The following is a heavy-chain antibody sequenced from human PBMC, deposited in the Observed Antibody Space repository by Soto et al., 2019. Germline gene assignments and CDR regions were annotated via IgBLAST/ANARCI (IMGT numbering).Heavy chain of an antibody. J-gene: IGHJ4*02. CDR3: ATEGGGGSPEY. CDR1: GFTFSSYG. CDR2: IWYDGSNK. D-gene: IGHD3-16*01. V-gene: IGHV3-33*01. Sequence: QVQLVESGGGVVQPGRSLRLSCAASGFTFSSYGMHWVRQAPGKGLEWVALIWYDGSNKYSADSVKGRFTISRDNSMNTRCRQMNSLSAEDTALYCCATEGGGGSPEYWGQGTLVTVSS.